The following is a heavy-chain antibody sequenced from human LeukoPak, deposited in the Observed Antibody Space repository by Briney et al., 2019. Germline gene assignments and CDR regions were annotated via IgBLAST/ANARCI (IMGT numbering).Heavy chain of an antibody. J-gene: IGHJ6*02. D-gene: IGHD5-18*01. CDR2: ISAYNGNT. CDR3: ARDIAIHYYYYYGMDV. V-gene: IGHV1-18*01. Sequence: ASVKVSCKASGYTFTSYGISWVRQAPGQGLEWMGWISAYNGNTNYAQKLQGRVTMTTDTSTSTAYMELRSLRSDDTAVCYCARDIAIHYYYYYGMDVWGQGTTVTVSS. CDR1: GYTFTSYG.